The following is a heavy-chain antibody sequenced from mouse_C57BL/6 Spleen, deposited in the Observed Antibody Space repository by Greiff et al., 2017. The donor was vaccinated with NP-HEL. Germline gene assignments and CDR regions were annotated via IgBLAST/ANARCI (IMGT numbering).Heavy chain of an antibody. D-gene: IGHD2-4*01. CDR3: ARAGDYDGVTY. V-gene: IGHV3-6*01. CDR1: GYSITSGYY. Sequence: EVKLLESGPGLVKPSQSLSLTCSVTGYSITSGYYWNWIRQFPGNKLEWMGYISYDGSNNYNPSLKNRISITRDTSKNQFFLKLNSVTTEDTATYYCARAGDYDGVTYWGQGTLVTVSA. J-gene: IGHJ3*01. CDR2: ISYDGSN.